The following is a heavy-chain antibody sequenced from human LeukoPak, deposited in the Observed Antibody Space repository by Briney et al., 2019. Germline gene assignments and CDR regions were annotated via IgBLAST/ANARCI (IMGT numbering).Heavy chain of an antibody. CDR3: ARERTAARNWFDP. D-gene: IGHD6-6*01. V-gene: IGHV1-2*02. CDR2: INPNSGGT. CDR1: GYIFTSYY. Sequence: ASVKVSCKASGYIFTSYYIHWVRQAPGQGLEWMGIINPNSGGTNYAQKFQGRVTMTRDTSISTAYMELSRLRSDDTAVYYCARERTAARNWFDPWGQGTLVTVSS. J-gene: IGHJ5*02.